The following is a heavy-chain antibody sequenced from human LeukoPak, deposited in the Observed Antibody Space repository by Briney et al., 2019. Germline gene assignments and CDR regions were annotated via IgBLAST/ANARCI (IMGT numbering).Heavy chain of an antibody. CDR2: IYSGGST. CDR3: AWVPHYGDYKTYYYYMDV. D-gene: IGHD4-17*01. J-gene: IGHJ6*03. V-gene: IGHV3-53*01. CDR1: GLIFSGYA. Sequence: GGSLRLSCAASGLIFSGYAMSWVRQAPGKGLEWVSVIYSGGSTCYADSVKGRFTISRDNSKNTLYLQMNSLRAEDTAVYYCAWVPHYGDYKTYYYYMDVWGKGTTVTVSS.